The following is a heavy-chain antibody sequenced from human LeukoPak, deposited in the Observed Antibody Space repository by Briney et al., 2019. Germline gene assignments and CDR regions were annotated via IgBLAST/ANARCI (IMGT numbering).Heavy chain of an antibody. J-gene: IGHJ4*02. CDR1: GGSISSGGYY. V-gene: IGHV4-30-4*08. D-gene: IGHD3-9*01. Sequence: SETLSLTCTVSGGSISSGGYYWSWIRQHPGKGLEWIGYIYYSGSTYYNPSLKSRVAISVDASKNQFSLKLSSVTAADTAVYFCARVPYYDILTGLSGYYFDYWGQGTLVTVSS. CDR3: ARVPYYDILTGLSGYYFDY. CDR2: IYYSGST.